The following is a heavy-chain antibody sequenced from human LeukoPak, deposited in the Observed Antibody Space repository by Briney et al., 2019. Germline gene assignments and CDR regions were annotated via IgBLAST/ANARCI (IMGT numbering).Heavy chain of an antibody. CDR3: ARAPTTYYYDSSGHKRYYFDY. J-gene: IGHJ4*02. CDR1: GGSFSGYY. CDR2: INHSGST. V-gene: IGHV4-34*01. Sequence: PSETLSLTCAVYGGSFSGYYWSWIRQPPGKGLEWIGEINHSGSTNYNPSLKSRVTISVDTSKNQFSLKLSSVTAADTAVYYCARAPTTYYYDSSGHKRYYFDYWGQGTLVTVSS. D-gene: IGHD3-22*01.